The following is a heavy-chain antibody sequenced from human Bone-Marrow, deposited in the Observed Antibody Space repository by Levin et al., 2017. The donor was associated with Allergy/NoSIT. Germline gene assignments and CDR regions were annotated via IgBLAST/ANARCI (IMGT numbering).Heavy chain of an antibody. Sequence: SETLSLTCTVSGGSISSGDHYWTWLRHSPGTGLEWLGYISYSGRTYYNPSLQNRGTISIDMSKSQFSLSVRSVTAADTATYYCARGYDDSVGDFGSWGQGTLVTVSS. CDR1: GGSISSGDHY. J-gene: IGHJ4*02. CDR3: ARGYDDSVGDFGS. V-gene: IGHV4-31*03. D-gene: IGHD5-12*01. CDR2: ISYSGRT.